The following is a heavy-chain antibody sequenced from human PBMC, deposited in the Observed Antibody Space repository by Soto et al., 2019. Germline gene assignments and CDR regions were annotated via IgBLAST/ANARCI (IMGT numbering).Heavy chain of an antibody. D-gene: IGHD1-7*01. J-gene: IGHJ4*02. CDR1: GFTVSSYY. V-gene: IGHV3-66*04. CDR2: IYSVGSA. CDR3: ARRYGTVFDF. Sequence: GGSLRLSCAASGFTVSSYYMSWVRQAPGKGLEWVSVIYSVGSADFADSVKGRFTISRDNSKNTLYLQMSSLRAEDTAVYYGARRYGTVFDFWGQGTLVTVSS.